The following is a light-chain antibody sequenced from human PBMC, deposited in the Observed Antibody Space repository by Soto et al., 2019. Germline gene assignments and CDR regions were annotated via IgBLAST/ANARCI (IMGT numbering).Light chain of an antibody. Sequence: EIVLTQSPGTLSLSPGERATLSCRASRSFSSSYLAWYQHKVGQAPRLLIYAASTRATGIPDRFSGSGSATDFTLTISRLEPEDSAVYYCHHYDSSPPYTFGHGTKREIK. J-gene: IGKJ2*01. CDR1: RSFSSSY. CDR2: AAS. V-gene: IGKV3-20*01. CDR3: HHYDSSPPYT.